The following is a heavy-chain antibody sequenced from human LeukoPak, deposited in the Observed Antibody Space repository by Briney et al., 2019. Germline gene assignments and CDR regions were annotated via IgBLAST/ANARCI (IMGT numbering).Heavy chain of an antibody. V-gene: IGHV1-69-2*01. CDR3: AIDLKTQTLLGDGRLDT. D-gene: IGHD3-16*01. CDR2: VDPDHGET. Sequence: VTIPRKTSVYILIDHHSHGLEQAPAGGVEWVGRVDPDHGETKLAPRFQGRVTILADTSTDISYMELSSLRSDDVGVYYCAIDLKTQTLLGDGRLDTWGKGTLVIVSS. J-gene: IGHJ5*01. CDR1: VYILIDHH.